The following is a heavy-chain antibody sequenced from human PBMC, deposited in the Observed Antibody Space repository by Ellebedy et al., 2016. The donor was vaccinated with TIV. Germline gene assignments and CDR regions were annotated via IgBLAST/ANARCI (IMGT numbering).Heavy chain of an antibody. V-gene: IGHV4-38-2*02. CDR2: IYHSGST. D-gene: IGHD1-26*01. Sequence: SETLSLTCTVSGYSISSGYYWGWIRQPPGKGLEWIGTIYHSGSTYYNPSLKSRVTISVDTSKNQFSLKLSSVTAADTAVYYCARIVGATGAFDIWGQGTMVTVSS. CDR3: ARIVGATGAFDI. CDR1: GYSISSGYY. J-gene: IGHJ3*02.